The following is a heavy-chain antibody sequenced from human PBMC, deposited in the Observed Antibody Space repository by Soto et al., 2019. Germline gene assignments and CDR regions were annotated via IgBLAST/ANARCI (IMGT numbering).Heavy chain of an antibody. J-gene: IGHJ5*02. CDR3: ARAQTTKAVTFWELQREHCFDT. D-gene: IGHD3-3*02. CDR1: GYTFTSYD. CDR2: MNPNSGIT. V-gene: IGHV1-8*01. Sequence: ASVKVSCKASGYTFTSYDINWVRQATGQGLEWMGWMNPNSGITDFAQKFQGRITMTGNTSISTAYMELSSLRSEDTAVYYCARAQTTKAVTFWELQREHCFDTWGQGTLVTVSS.